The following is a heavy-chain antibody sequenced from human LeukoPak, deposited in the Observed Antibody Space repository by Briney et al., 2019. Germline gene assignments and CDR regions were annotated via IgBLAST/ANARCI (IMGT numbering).Heavy chain of an antibody. CDR3: ARAKWGSYWYFDL. V-gene: IGHV3-53*04. Sequence: GGSLRLSCVASGFNVNTNYLSWVRQAPGKGLEWVSIMYSGESTYYANSVRGRFTISRHDSKNTLYLQMNTLRPEDTAQYYCARAKWGSYWYFDLWGRGTLVTVSS. CDR1: GFNVNTNY. CDR2: MYSGEST. J-gene: IGHJ2*01. D-gene: IGHD2-8*01.